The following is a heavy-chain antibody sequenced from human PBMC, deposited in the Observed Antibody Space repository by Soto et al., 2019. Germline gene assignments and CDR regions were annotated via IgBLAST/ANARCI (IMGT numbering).Heavy chain of an antibody. CDR3: AGPGYSSQDY. CDR2: ISGSGDGT. CDR1: GFTFISFA. D-gene: IGHD5-18*01. J-gene: IGHJ4*02. Sequence: PGGSLRLSCASSGFTFISFALSWGRQAPGKGLEWVSAISGSGDGTDYADSVKGRFTISRDNSKNTLYLQMNSLRAEDTAVYYCAGPGYSSQDYWGQGALVTVSS. V-gene: IGHV3-23*01.